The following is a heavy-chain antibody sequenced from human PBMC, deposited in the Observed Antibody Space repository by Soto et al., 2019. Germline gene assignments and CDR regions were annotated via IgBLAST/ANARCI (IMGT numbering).Heavy chain of an antibody. V-gene: IGHV1-2*04. CDR1: GYTFTGYY. J-gene: IGHJ6*02. CDR3: ARDLGIAAAGTLRYYYYGMDV. D-gene: IGHD6-13*01. CDR2: INPNSGGT. Sequence: ASVKVSCKASGYTFTGYYMHWVRQAPGQGLEWMGWINPNSGGTNYAQKFQGWVAMTRDTSISTAYMELSRLRSDDTAVYYCARDLGIAAAGTLRYYYYGMDVWGQGTTVTVSS.